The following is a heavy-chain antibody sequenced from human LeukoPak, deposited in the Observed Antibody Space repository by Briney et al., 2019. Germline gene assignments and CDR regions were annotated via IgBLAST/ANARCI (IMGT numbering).Heavy chain of an antibody. Sequence: GESLQISCKASGYSFTSYWIGWVRQMPGKGLEWMGIIYPGDSDTRYSPSFQGQVTISADKSISTAYLQWSSLKASDTAMYYCARHLPLGYYGSGSYLDYWGQGTLVTVSS. J-gene: IGHJ4*02. V-gene: IGHV5-51*01. CDR2: IYPGDSDT. D-gene: IGHD3-10*01. CDR1: GYSFTSYW. CDR3: ARHLPLGYYGSGSYLDY.